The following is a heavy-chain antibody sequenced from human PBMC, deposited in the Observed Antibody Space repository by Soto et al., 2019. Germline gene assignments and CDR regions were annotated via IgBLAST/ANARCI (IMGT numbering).Heavy chain of an antibody. CDR3: VRGSSYASGTYYNVGFFGP. Sequence: QVRLVESGGGVVQPGRSLRLSCAASGFSLSTFRMHWVRQAPGKGLEWVAVTWIEENNKYYADSVKGPFTISRDNSKNTLYLQMNSLGAEDTAMYYCVRGSSYASGTYYNVGFFGPWGKGTILTVSS. J-gene: IGHJ5*02. V-gene: IGHV3-33*01. D-gene: IGHD3-10*01. CDR2: TWIEENNK. CDR1: GFSLSTFR.